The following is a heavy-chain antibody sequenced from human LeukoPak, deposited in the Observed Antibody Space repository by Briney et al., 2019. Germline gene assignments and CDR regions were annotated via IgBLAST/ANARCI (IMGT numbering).Heavy chain of an antibody. CDR2: ISTSSNYI. CDR1: GFTLSSYS. CDR3: ARDFKTILGMIDY. Sequence: GGSLRLSCAASGFTLSSYSMNWVRQAPGKGLEWVSSISTSSNYIYYADSVKGRFTIARDNAKNSLYLQMSSLRAEDTAVYYCARDFKTILGMIDYWGQGTLVTVSS. J-gene: IGHJ4*02. V-gene: IGHV3-21*01. D-gene: IGHD3-3*01.